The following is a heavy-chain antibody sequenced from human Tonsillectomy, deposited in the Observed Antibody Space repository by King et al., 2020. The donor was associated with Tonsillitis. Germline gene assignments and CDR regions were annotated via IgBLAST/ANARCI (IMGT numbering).Heavy chain of an antibody. V-gene: IGHV3-30*18. CDR3: AKLLLHYYDRSGYFDAFDI. CDR2: ISFDGVNK. D-gene: IGHD3-22*01. J-gene: IGHJ3*02. Sequence: VQLVESGGGVVQPGRSLRLSCAASGFTFSSDGIHWVRQAPGKGLEWVAVISFDGVNKHYADSVKGRFTISRDNSKNTLYLQMNSLRAEDTAFYYCAKLLLHYYDRSGYFDAFDIWGQGTMVTVSS. CDR1: GFTFSSDG.